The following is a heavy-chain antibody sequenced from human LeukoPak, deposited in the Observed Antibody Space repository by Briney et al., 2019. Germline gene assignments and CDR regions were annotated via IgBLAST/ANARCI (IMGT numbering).Heavy chain of an antibody. V-gene: IGHV4-31*03. CDR1: GGSISSGGYS. CDR3: ARGYYDSSGYYPPYYYGMDV. D-gene: IGHD3-22*01. Sequence: SQTLSLTCTVSGGSISSGGYSWSWIRQHPGKGLEWIGYIYYSGSTYYNPSLKSRVTISVDTSKNQFSLKLSSVTAADTAVYYCARGYYDSSGYYPPYYYGMDVWGQGTTVTVSS. J-gene: IGHJ6*02. CDR2: IYYSGST.